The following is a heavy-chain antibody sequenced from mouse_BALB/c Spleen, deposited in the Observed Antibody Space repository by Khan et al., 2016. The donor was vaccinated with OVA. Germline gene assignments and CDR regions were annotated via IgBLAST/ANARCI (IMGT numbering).Heavy chain of an antibody. Sequence: EGELVEPGGGLVKPGGSLKLSCAASGFTFSGYGMSWVRQTQDKRQELVANIKRNGGTSYYPDSVEGRFTNSRDNAKNTLNLQMSSLKSEDTAMYYCAIVYYRYDEGYWYFDVWGAGTTVTVSS. CDR1: GFTFSGYG. CDR3: AIVYYRYDEGYWYFDV. D-gene: IGHD2-14*01. V-gene: IGHV5-6-3*01. J-gene: IGHJ1*01. CDR2: IKRNGGTS.